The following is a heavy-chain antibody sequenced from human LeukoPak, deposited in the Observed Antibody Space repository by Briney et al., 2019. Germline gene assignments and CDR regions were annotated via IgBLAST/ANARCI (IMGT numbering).Heavy chain of an antibody. J-gene: IGHJ4*02. CDR1: GYTFTGYY. CDR3: ARDRVGSRFTKFDF. Sequence: ASVKVSCKASGYTFTGYYMHWVRQAPGQGLEWMGVINPSGGSTTYAQKFQGRVTMTRDMSTSTVYMELSSLKSEDTAIYFCARDRVGSRFTKFDFWGQGTLVTVSS. CDR2: INPSGGST. V-gene: IGHV1-46*01. D-gene: IGHD3-10*01.